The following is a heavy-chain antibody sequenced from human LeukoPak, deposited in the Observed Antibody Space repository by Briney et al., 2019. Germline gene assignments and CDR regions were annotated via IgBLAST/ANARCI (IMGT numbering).Heavy chain of an antibody. Sequence: GGSVKVSCKTSGYPFTTWEINWVRQAAGQGLEWMGWVHPNSGNTAYAQKFQGRVTMTRDTSISTAYMEVSGLRFDDTAVYFCARGPRNDPWGQGTLVTVSS. CDR3: ARGPRNDP. V-gene: IGHV1-8*01. CDR1: GYPFTTWE. CDR2: VHPNSGNT. J-gene: IGHJ5*02. D-gene: IGHD1-14*01.